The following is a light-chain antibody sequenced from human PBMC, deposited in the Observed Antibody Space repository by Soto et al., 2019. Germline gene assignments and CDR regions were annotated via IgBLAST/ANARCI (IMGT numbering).Light chain of an antibody. V-gene: IGLV2-14*01. CDR3: TSYTSSSTLYV. CDR2: DVR. CDR1: SSDVGGYNY. J-gene: IGLJ1*01. Sequence: QSVLPQPASVTVSPGQSITISCTRTSSDVGGYNYVSWYQQHPGKAPKLMIYDVRNRASGASNRFSGSKSGNTASLTISGLQAGDEADYYCTSYTSSSTLYVFGTGTKV.